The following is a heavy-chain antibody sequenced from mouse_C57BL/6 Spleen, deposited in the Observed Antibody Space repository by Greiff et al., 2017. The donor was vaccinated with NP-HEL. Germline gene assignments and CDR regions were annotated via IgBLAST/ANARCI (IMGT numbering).Heavy chain of an antibody. J-gene: IGHJ4*01. CDR1: GYTFTSYW. CDR2: IDPSDSET. CDR3: ARSGHYYAMDY. V-gene: IGHV1-52*01. Sequence: QVQLKQPGAELVRPGSSVKLSCKASGYTFTSYWMHWVKQRPIQGLEWIGNIDPSDSETHYNQKFKDKATLTVDKSSSTAYMQLSSLTSEDSAVYYCARSGHYYAMDYWGQGTSVTVSS.